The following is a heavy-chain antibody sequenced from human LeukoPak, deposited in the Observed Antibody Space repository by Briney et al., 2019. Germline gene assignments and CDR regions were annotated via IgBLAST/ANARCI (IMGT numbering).Heavy chain of an antibody. Sequence: GRSLRLSCAASGFTFSSYGMHWVRQAPGKGLEWVAVIWYDGSNKYYADSVKGRFTISRDNSKNTLYLQMNSLRAEDTAVHYCARVVDYDFWSGYYGIDYWGQGTLVIVSS. V-gene: IGHV3-33*01. CDR3: ARVVDYDFWSGYYGIDY. CDR1: GFTFSSYG. CDR2: IWYDGSNK. D-gene: IGHD3-3*01. J-gene: IGHJ4*02.